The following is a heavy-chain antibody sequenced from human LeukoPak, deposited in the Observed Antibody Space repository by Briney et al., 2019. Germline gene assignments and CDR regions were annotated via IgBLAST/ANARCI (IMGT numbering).Heavy chain of an antibody. CDR3: ARGNDGLYYYYYYMDV. D-gene: IGHD1-1*01. CDR2: MNPNSGNT. CDR1: GGTFTSYD. V-gene: IGHV1-8*03. Sequence: GSSVKVSCKASGGTFTSYDINWVRQATGQGLEWMGWMNPNSGNTGYAQKFQGRVTITRNTSISTAYMELSSLRSEDTAVYYCARGNDGLYYYYYYMDVWGKGTTVTVSS. J-gene: IGHJ6*03.